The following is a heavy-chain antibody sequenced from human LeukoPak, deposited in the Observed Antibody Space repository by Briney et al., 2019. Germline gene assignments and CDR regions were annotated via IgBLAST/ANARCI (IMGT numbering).Heavy chain of an antibody. CDR3: ARGGYSSSWYQSLSDWFDP. J-gene: IGHJ5*02. Sequence: GGSLRLSCAASGFTFSSYGMHWVRQAPGKGLEWVAVIWYDGSNKYYADSVRGRFTISRDNSKNTLYLQMNSLRAEDAAVYYCARGGYSSSWYQSLSDWFDPWGQGTLVTVSS. CDR1: GFTFSSYG. CDR2: IWYDGSNK. V-gene: IGHV3-33*01. D-gene: IGHD6-13*01.